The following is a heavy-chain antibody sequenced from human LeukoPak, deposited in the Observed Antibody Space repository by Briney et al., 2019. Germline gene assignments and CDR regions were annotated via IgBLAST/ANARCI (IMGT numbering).Heavy chain of an antibody. J-gene: IGHJ6*02. CDR2: IIPILGIA. CDR1: GGTFSSYA. CDR3: ATSGYDSNYYYYYGMDV. D-gene: IGHD5-12*01. Sequence: ASVKVSCKASGGTFSSYAISWVRQAPGQGLEWMGRIIPILGIANYAQKFQGRVTITADKSTSTAYMELSSLRSEDTAVYYCATSGYDSNYYYYYGMDVWGQGTTVTVSS. V-gene: IGHV1-69*04.